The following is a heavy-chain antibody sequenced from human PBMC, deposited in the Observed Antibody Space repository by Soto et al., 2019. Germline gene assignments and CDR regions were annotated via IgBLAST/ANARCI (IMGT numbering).Heavy chain of an antibody. CDR3: AKEDWFDP. Sequence: GGALRLSCAASGFTFSSYSMHWVRQAPGKGLEWVAVISYDGSNKYYADSVKGRFTISRDNSKNTLYLQMNSLRAEDTAVYYCAKEDWFDPWGQGTLVTVSS. V-gene: IGHV3-30*18. CDR1: GFTFSSYS. J-gene: IGHJ5*02. CDR2: ISYDGSNK.